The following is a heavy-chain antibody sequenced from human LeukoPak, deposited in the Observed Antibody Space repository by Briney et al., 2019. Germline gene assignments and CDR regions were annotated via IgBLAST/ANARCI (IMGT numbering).Heavy chain of an antibody. D-gene: IGHD3-16*02. CDR2: IIPIFGTA. CDR1: GGTFSSYA. Sequence: GSSVKVSCKASGGTFSSYAISWVRQAPGQGLEWMGGIIPIFGTANYAQKFQGRVTITTDESTSTAYMELSSLRSEDTAVYYCARVMYYDYVWGSYRTNSWFDPWGQGTLVTVSS. CDR3: ARVMYYDYVWGSYRTNSWFDP. J-gene: IGHJ5*02. V-gene: IGHV1-69*05.